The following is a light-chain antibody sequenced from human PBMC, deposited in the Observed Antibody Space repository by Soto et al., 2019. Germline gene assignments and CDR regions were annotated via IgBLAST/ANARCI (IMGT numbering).Light chain of an antibody. Sequence: QSVLTQSPSASASLGASVKLTCTLSSGHSSYAIAWHQQQPEKGPRYLMKLNSDGSHSKGDGIPDRFSGSSSGAERYLTISNLQSEDEADYYCQTWGTGVVVFGRGTKVSVL. CDR1: SGHSSYA. V-gene: IGLV4-69*01. J-gene: IGLJ2*01. CDR2: LNSDGSH. CDR3: QTWGTGVVV.